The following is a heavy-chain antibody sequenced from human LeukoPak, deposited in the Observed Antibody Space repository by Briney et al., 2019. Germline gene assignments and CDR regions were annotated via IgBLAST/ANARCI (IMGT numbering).Heavy chain of an antibody. V-gene: IGHV3-7*01. J-gene: IGHJ4*02. Sequence: PGGSLRLSCAASGFTFSSYAMNWVRQAPGKGLEWVAYIKEDGSVKSYADSMKGRFTISRDNAKNSLYLQMNSLRAEDTAVYYCASSRLPGYWGQGTLVTVSS. CDR3: ASSRLPGY. CDR1: GFTFSSYA. CDR2: IKEDGSVK.